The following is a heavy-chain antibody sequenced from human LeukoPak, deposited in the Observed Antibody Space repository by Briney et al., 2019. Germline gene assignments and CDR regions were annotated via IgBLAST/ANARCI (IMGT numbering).Heavy chain of an antibody. Sequence: ASVKVSCKASGYTFSDYYIHWVRQAPGQGLEWMGRINPNSGGTNYAQKFQGRVTMTRDTSISTAYMELSRLRSDDTAVYYCARLAAPQPFDYWGQGTLVTVSS. CDR2: INPNSGGT. D-gene: IGHD6-6*01. V-gene: IGHV1-2*06. J-gene: IGHJ4*02. CDR3: ARLAAPQPFDY. CDR1: GYTFSDYY.